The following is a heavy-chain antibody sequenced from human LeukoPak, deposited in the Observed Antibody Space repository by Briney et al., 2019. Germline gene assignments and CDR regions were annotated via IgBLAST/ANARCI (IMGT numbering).Heavy chain of an antibody. CDR1: GYTFTSYG. CDR3: ARSSEWELLPGPFDY. CDR2: ISAYNGNT. Sequence: ASVKVSCKASGYTFTSYGISWVRQAPGQGLEWMGWISAYNGNTNYAQKLQDRVTMTTDTSTSTAYMELRSLRSDDTAVYYCARSSEWELLPGPFDYWGQGTLVTVSS. J-gene: IGHJ4*02. D-gene: IGHD1-26*01. V-gene: IGHV1-18*01.